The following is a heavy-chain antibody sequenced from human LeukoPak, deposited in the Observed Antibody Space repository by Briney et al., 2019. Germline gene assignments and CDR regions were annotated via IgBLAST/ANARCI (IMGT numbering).Heavy chain of an antibody. D-gene: IGHD2-2*01. J-gene: IGHJ4*02. CDR2: VGISSGNT. CDR3: ARDTKYAFDN. CDR1: GFTFSDYS. Sequence: GGSLRLSCAASGFTFSDYSMNWVRQAPGKGLEWISYVGISSGNTKYADSVKGRFTISGNKAKNSLYLQMNSLRVEDTAVYYCARDTKYAFDNWGQGTLVTVSS. V-gene: IGHV3-48*01.